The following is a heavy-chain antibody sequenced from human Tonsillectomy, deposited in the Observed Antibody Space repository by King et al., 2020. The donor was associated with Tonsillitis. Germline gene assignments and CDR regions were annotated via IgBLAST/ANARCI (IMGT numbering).Heavy chain of an antibody. CDR3: ATGGVITFDAFDI. J-gene: IGHJ3*02. Sequence: LQLQESGPGLVKPSQTLSLTCAVSGGSISSGGYSWRWIRQPPGKGLEWIGYIYYSGSTYYNPSLKTRVIISVDTSKNQFSLKLSSMTAADTAVYYCATGGVITFDAFDIWGQGTMVTVSS. CDR1: GGSISSGGYS. CDR2: IYYSGST. D-gene: IGHD1-20*01. V-gene: IGHV4-30-4*07.